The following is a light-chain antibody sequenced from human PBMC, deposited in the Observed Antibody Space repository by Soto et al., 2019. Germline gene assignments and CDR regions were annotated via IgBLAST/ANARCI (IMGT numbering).Light chain of an antibody. V-gene: IGKV3-20*01. CDR2: GPG. J-gene: IGKJ1*01. CDR1: QSLSSSY. Sequence: VLTQSPGTLPLSPGESATLSCRASQSLSSSYLAWYQQKPGQAPRLLLYGPGTRATGIPDRFSASESGRDSTLTIRRLEPGDSAVYYCQHFDRSPPWTFGQGTKVELK. CDR3: QHFDRSPPWT.